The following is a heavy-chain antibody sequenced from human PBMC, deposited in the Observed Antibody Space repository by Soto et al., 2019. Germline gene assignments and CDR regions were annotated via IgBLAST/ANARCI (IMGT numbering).Heavy chain of an antibody. CDR1: GFTVSSNY. CDR2: IYSGGST. J-gene: IGHJ6*02. Sequence: LRLSCAASGFTVSSNYMSWVRQAPGKGLEWVSVIYSGGSTYYADSVKGRFTISRDSSKNTLYLQMNSLRAEDTAVYYCARYGITGTNLYYYGMDVWGQGTTVTVSS. V-gene: IGHV3-53*01. CDR3: ARYGITGTNLYYYGMDV. D-gene: IGHD1-7*01.